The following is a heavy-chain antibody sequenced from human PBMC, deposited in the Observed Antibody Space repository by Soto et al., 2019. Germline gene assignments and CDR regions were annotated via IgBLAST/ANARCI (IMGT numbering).Heavy chain of an antibody. CDR1: GFTFSSYA. J-gene: IGHJ6*02. CDR3: ALIGGSRMGLPYYYYGMDV. V-gene: IGHV3-23*01. CDR2: ISGSGGST. Sequence: EVQLLESGGGLVQPGGSLRLSCAASGFTFSSYAMSWVRQAPGKGLEWVSAISGSGGSTYYADSVKGRFTISRDNSKNTLYLQMNSLRAEDTAVYYCALIGGSRMGLPYYYYGMDVWGQGTTVTVSS. D-gene: IGHD2-15*01.